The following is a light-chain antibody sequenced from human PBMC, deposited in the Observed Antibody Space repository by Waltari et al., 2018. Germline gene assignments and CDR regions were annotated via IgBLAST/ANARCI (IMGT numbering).Light chain of an antibody. CDR3: QHYNNYPLT. V-gene: IGKV1-5*03. Sequence: DIQMTQSPSTLSASVGDRVTITCRASQTISNWLAWYQQKPGKAPEVLIYKASSLESGVPSRFSDSRSGTEFTLTISSLQPDDFATYYCQHYNNYPLTFGGGTKVEIK. CDR2: KAS. J-gene: IGKJ4*01. CDR1: QTISNW.